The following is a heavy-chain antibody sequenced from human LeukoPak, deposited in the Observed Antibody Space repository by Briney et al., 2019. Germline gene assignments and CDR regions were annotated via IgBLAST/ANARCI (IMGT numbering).Heavy chain of an antibody. D-gene: IGHD6-19*01. Sequence: PGGSLRLSCAASGFTFSSYWMHWVRQAPGKGLVWVSRINSDGSSTNYADSVKGRFTISRDNSKNTLYLQMNSLRAEDTAVYYCARGVRIAVAGNIDYWGQGTLVTVSS. CDR2: INSDGSST. CDR3: ARGVRIAVAGNIDY. J-gene: IGHJ4*02. CDR1: GFTFSSYW. V-gene: IGHV3-74*01.